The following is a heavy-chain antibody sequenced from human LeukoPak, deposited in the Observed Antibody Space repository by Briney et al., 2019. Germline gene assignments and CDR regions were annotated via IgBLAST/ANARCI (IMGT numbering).Heavy chain of an antibody. Sequence: ASVKVSCKASGYTFTGYYMHWVRQAPGQGLEWMGWINPNSGGTNYAQKFQGRVTMTRDTSISTAYMELSRLRSDDTAVYYCARHLSGVVGQGNWFDPWGQGTLVTVSS. J-gene: IGHJ5*02. D-gene: IGHD1-26*01. CDR1: GYTFTGYY. CDR2: INPNSGGT. V-gene: IGHV1-2*02. CDR3: ARHLSGVVGQGNWFDP.